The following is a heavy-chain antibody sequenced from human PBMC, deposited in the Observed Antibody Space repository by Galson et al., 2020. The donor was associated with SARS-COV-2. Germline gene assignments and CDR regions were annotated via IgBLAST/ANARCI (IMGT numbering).Heavy chain of an antibody. V-gene: IGHV3-30*02. D-gene: IGHD6-19*01. CDR3: VTDPPDSCWVFRD. J-gene: IGHJ1*01. Sequence: GESLRLSCGASGYTFNTHDMHWVRPDSGTRLEWVAMIRSNRPNRYSTDSLKGRFTISRDNSQNTVYLERDILRPEDTAVYCCVTDPPDSCWVFRDWGHGTQVTVSS. CDR2: IRSNRPNR. CDR1: GYTFNTHD.